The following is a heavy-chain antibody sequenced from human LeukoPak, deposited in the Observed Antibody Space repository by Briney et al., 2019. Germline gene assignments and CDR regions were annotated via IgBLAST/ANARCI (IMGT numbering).Heavy chain of an antibody. CDR2: ISGSGVTT. CDR1: GFSFSNYV. CDR3: AKGDSGILRRYYFHY. J-gene: IGHJ4*02. Sequence: GGSLRLSCAASGFSFSNYVMAWVRQAPGEGLEWVSVISGSGVTTYHADSVNGRFTVSRDNSESTLYLQMNSLRAEDTAVYYCAKGDSGILRRYYFHYWGQGTLVTVSS. D-gene: IGHD3-3*02. V-gene: IGHV3-23*01.